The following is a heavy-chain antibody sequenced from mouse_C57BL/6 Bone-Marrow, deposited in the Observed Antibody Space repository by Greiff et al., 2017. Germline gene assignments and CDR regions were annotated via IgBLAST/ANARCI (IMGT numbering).Heavy chain of an antibody. CDR3: ALIYYYCSSYENYAMDY. D-gene: IGHD1-1*01. CDR2: IDPANGNT. J-gene: IGHJ4*01. Sequence: VQLQQSVAELVRPGASVKLSCTASGFNIKNTYMHWVKQRPEQGLEWIGRIDPANGNTKYAQKFQGKATITADTSYNTAYLKLSRLTSEDTSIYSVALIYYYCSSYENYAMDYWGQGTSVTVSS. CDR1: GFNIKNTY. V-gene: IGHV14-3*01.